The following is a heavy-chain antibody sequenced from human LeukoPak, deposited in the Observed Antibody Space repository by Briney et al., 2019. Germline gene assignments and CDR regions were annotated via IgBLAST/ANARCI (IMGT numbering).Heavy chain of an antibody. CDR1: GYTFTSYP. CDR2: INTNTGNP. V-gene: IGHV7-4-1*02. J-gene: IGHJ6*03. Sequence: ASVKVSCKASGYTFTSYPMNWVRQAPGQGLEWMGWINTNTGNPTYAQGFTGRFVFSLDTSVSTAYLQISSLKAEDTAVYYCARDGDSSSSVKYYYYYMDVWGKGTTVTVSS. D-gene: IGHD6-6*01. CDR3: ARDGDSSSSVKYYYYYMDV.